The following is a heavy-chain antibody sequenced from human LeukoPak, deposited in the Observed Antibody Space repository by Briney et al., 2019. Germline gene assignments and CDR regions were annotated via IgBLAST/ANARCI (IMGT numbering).Heavy chain of an antibody. CDR3: ASTDYYDSSGYYT. D-gene: IGHD3-22*01. CDR2: IYHSGST. CDR1: GGSFSGYY. V-gene: IGHV4-34*01. Sequence: SETLSLTCAVYGGSFSGYYWGWIRQPPGKGLEWIGSIYHSGSTYYNPSLKSRVTISVDTSKNQFSLKLSSVTAADTAVYYCASTDYYDSSGYYTWGQGTLVTVSS. J-gene: IGHJ5*02.